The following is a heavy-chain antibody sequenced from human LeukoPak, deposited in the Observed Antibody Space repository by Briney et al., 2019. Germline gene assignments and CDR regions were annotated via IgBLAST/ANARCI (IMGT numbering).Heavy chain of an antibody. Sequence: ASVKVSCKASGYTFTNNFMHWVRQAPGQGLEWIGIINPSGDNTWYAQKFQGRVTMTRDMATSTDYLEVSSLRSEDTAVYYCARDNSLRDTAWWFDPWGEGTLVTVSS. CDR3: ARDNSLRDTAWWFDP. CDR2: INPSGDNT. CDR1: GYTFTNNF. J-gene: IGHJ5*02. D-gene: IGHD5-24*01. V-gene: IGHV1-46*01.